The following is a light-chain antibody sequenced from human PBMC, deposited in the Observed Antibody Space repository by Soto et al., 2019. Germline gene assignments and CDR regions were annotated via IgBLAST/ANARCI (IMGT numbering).Light chain of an antibody. J-gene: IGLJ3*02. V-gene: IGLV1-44*01. CDR1: TSNIGTNT. CDR3: SAWDDSPNAPV. CDR2: SND. Sequence: QSLLTQPPSASGTPGQRVSISCSGSTSNIGTNTVNWYQQVPGTAPKLLIFSNDQRPSGVPDRFSGSKSGTSASLAISGLQSEDEADYYCSAWDDSPNAPVFGGGTKVTVL.